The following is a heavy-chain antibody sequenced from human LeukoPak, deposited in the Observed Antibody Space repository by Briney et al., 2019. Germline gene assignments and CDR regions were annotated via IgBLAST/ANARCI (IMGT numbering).Heavy chain of an antibody. J-gene: IGHJ4*02. CDR1: GFTFSSSW. V-gene: IGHV3-74*01. Sequence: PGGSLRLSCAASGFTFSSSWMHWVRQVPGKGLVWVSRINNDGSTAYADSVKGRFTISGDSAKNTLYLQMNSLRAEDTAVYYCVRSRGYFDCWGQGTLVTVSS. CDR3: VRSRGYFDC. CDR2: INNDGST.